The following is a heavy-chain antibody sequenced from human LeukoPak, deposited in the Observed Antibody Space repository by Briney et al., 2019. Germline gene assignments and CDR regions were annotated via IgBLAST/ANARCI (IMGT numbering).Heavy chain of an antibody. D-gene: IGHD4-17*01. V-gene: IGHV4-59*08. CDR1: GGSVSSDY. Sequence: SETLSLTCTVSGGSVSSDYWNWLRQPPGKGLEWIGYIHYTGNTNDNPSLKSRVTISMDASKNQFSLKLSSVTAADTALYYCARRSTYGFFDYWGQGTLVTVSS. CDR2: IHYTGNT. CDR3: ARRSTYGFFDY. J-gene: IGHJ4*02.